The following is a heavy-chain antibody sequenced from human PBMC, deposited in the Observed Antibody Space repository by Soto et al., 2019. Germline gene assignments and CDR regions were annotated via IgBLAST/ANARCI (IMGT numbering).Heavy chain of an antibody. CDR3: ARPPTVTTGIYY. CDR1: GGSISSYY. J-gene: IGHJ4*02. CDR2: IYYSGST. V-gene: IGHV4-59*12. Sequence: PSETLSLTCTVSGGSISSYYWSWIRQPPGKGLEWIGYIYYSGSTNYNPSLKSRVTISVDTSKNQFSLKLSSVTAADTAVYYCARPPTVTTGIYYWGQGTLVTVSS. D-gene: IGHD4-4*01.